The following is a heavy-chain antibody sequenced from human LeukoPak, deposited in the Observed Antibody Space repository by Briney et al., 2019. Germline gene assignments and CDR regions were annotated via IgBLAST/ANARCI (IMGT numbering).Heavy chain of an antibody. CDR1: GFTLSSYA. Sequence: GGSLRLSCAASGFTLSSYAMSCVRQAPGKGLECVSAISGSGGSTYYADSVKGRFTISRDNSKNTLYLQMNSLRAEDTAVYYCAKVYRYRKPYFDYWGQGTLVTVSS. V-gene: IGHV3-23*01. J-gene: IGHJ4*02. CDR2: ISGSGGST. CDR3: AKVYRYRKPYFDY. D-gene: IGHD2-8*02.